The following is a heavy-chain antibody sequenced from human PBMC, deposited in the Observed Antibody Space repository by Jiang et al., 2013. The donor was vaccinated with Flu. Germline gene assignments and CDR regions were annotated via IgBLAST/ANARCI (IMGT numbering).Heavy chain of an antibody. J-gene: IGHJ3*02. CDR2: IDPSDSYT. Sequence: GAEVKKPGESLRISCKGSGYSFTSYWISWVRQMPGKGLEWMGRIDPSDSYTNYSPSFQGQVTISADKSISTAYLQWSSLKASDTAMYYCARHRGYGDYLDAFDIWGQGTMVTVSS. CDR3: ARHRGYGDYLDAFDI. D-gene: IGHD4-17*01. CDR1: GYSFTSYW. V-gene: IGHV5-10-1*04.